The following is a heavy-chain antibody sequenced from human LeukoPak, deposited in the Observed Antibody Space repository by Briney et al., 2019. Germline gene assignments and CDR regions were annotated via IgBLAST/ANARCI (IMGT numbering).Heavy chain of an antibody. CDR3: ASGDAFDI. V-gene: IGHV3-7*01. CDR1: GFIFRSW. CDR2: IKEDGSEK. Sequence: GGSLRLSCAASGFIFRSWMSWVRQAPGAGLEWVANIKEDGSEKYYVDSVKGRFTISRDNAKNSLYLQMNSLRAEDTAVYYCASGDAFDIWGQGTLVTVSS. J-gene: IGHJ3*02.